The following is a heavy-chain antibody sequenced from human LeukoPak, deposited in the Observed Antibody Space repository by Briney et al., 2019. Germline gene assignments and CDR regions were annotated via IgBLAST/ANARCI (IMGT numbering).Heavy chain of an antibody. CDR1: EFTFSNAG. Sequence: PGGSLRLSCAASEFTFSNAGKTWVRQAQGKGLEWVGRVKSKTDGGTTDYAAPVKSRFTISRDDSKNTLYLQMNSLKTEDTAVYYCSTDGITEKWGQGTLVTVSS. V-gene: IGHV3-15*01. J-gene: IGHJ4*02. D-gene: IGHD1-14*01. CDR3: STDGITEK. CDR2: VKSKTDGGTT.